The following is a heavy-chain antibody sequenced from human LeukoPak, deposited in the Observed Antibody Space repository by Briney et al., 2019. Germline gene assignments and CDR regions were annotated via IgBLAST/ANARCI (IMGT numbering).Heavy chain of an antibody. CDR1: GFTFSSYS. D-gene: IGHD6-19*01. Sequence: GGSLRLSCAASGFTFSSYSMNWVRQAPGKGLEWVSSISSSSHYIYYADSVKGRFTISRDNAKNSLCLQMNSLRAEDTAVYYCAREGPYSSGWYGWPSDYWGQGTLVTVSS. CDR2: ISSSSHYI. V-gene: IGHV3-21*01. J-gene: IGHJ4*02. CDR3: AREGPYSSGWYGWPSDY.